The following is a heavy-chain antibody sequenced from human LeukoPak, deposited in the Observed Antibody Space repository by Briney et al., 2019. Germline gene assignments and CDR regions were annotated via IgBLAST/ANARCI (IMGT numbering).Heavy chain of an antibody. J-gene: IGHJ4*02. V-gene: IGHV3-7*04. CDR1: GFTLSRYW. Sequence: GGSLRLSCAASGFTLSRYWMSWVRQAPGKGLEWVANIKHDGSEKYYVDSVKGRFTISRDNAKDSLYLQMNSLRAEDTAVYYCARAYDSSGYYHYWGQGTLVTVSS. CDR3: ARAYDSSGYYHY. D-gene: IGHD3-22*01. CDR2: IKHDGSEK.